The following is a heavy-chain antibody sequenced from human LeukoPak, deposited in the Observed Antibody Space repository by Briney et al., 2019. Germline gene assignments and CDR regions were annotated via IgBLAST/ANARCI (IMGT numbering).Heavy chain of an antibody. CDR1: GYTFTSYG. V-gene: IGHV1-18*01. CDR2: ISAYIGNT. D-gene: IGHD3-3*01. Sequence: ASVKVSCKASGYTFTSYGISWVRQSPGQRLESMGWISAYIGNTNYAQKLQSRVTMTTDTSPRTAYMELRSLRSDDTAVYYCARDLWEWFDSFDSWGQGTLVTVSS. J-gene: IGHJ5*02. CDR3: ARDLWEWFDSFDS.